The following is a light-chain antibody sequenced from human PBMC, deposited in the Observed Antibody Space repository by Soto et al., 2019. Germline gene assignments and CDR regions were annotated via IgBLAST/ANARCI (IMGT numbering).Light chain of an antibody. V-gene: IGKV1-13*02. CDR2: DAS. Sequence: AIQLTQSPSSLSASVGDRVTITCRASQGISSYLAWYQQKPGKAPKLLIYDASSLESGVPSRFSGRGSGTQFTLTISSLQPDDFATYYCHSRAFGQGTRLEIK. J-gene: IGKJ5*01. CDR1: QGISSY. CDR3: HSRA.